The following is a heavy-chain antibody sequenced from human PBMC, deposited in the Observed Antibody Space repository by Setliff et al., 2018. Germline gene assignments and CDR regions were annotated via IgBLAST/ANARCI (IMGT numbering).Heavy chain of an antibody. CDR3: ARYITGTTPADY. CDR1: GYTLSTHY. J-gene: IGHJ4*02. Sequence: ASVKVSCKASGYTLSTHYMHWVRQAPGQGLEWMGLINPSGESTVYAEKFQGRVTMTTDTSTSTAYMELRSLRSDDTAVYYCARYITGTTPADYWGQGTLVTVSS. CDR2: INPSGEST. D-gene: IGHD1-7*01. V-gene: IGHV1-46*01.